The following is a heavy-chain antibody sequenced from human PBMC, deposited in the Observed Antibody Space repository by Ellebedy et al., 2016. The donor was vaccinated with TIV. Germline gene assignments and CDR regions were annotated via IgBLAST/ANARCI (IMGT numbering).Heavy chain of an antibody. Sequence: AASVKVSCKASGYTFTTYGISWVRQAPGQGLEWMGWISTYNGNTNYARKLHGRVTMTTDTSTSTAYMALRRLRSDDTAVYYCARADYGGLLDIWGQGTMVTVSS. V-gene: IGHV1-18*01. CDR3: ARADYGGLLDI. CDR1: GYTFTTYG. CDR2: ISTYNGNT. D-gene: IGHD4-23*01. J-gene: IGHJ3*02.